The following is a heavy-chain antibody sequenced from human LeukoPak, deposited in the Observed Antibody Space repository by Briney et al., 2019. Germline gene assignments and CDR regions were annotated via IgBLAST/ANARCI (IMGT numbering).Heavy chain of an antibody. J-gene: IGHJ6*04. Sequence: GGSLRLSCAASGFTFTDYALSWVRQAPGKGLEWVSAISGDAGSTNYADSVKGRFTISRDNSKNTLYLQMNSLRAEDTAVYYCAELGITMIGGVWGKGTTVTISS. V-gene: IGHV3-23*01. CDR1: GFTFTDYA. D-gene: IGHD3-10*02. CDR3: AELGITMIGGV. CDR2: ISGDAGST.